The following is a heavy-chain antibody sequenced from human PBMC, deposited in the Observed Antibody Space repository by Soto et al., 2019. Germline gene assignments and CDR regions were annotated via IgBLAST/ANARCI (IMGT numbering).Heavy chain of an antibody. Sequence: QLQLQESGPGLVKPSETLSLTCTVSGGSISSSSYYWGWIRQPPGKGLEWIGSIYYSGSTYYNPSLKSRVTLSVDTSKNQFSLKLSSVTAADTAVYYCARLKRNYAFDIWGQGTMVTVSS. CDR3: ARLKRNYAFDI. V-gene: IGHV4-39*01. CDR1: GGSISSSSYY. CDR2: IYYSGST. J-gene: IGHJ3*02.